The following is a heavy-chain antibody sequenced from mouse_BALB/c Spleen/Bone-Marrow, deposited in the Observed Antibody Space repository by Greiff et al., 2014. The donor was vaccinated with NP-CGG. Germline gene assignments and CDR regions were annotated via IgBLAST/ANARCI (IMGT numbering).Heavy chain of an antibody. CDR3: AGSYEYDGYWFAY. J-gene: IGHJ3*01. CDR2: INPKNGGT. D-gene: IGHD2-4*01. Sequence: VQLQQSGAELVKPGASVKISCKTSGYTFTEYTMHWVKQSPGKSLEWIGGINPKNGGTAYNQKFKGKATLTVDKSSNTAYMELSSLTSEDSAVYYCAGSYEYDGYWFAYWGQGTLVTVSA. CDR1: GYTFTEYT. V-gene: IGHV1-18*01.